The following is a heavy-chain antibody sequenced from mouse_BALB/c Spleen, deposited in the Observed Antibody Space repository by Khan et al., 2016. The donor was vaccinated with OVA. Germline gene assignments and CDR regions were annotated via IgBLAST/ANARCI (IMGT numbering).Heavy chain of an antibody. CDR2: IYPGTDNT. D-gene: IGHD3-2*02. J-gene: IGHJ2*01. Sequence: QVQLKQSGAELVRPGASVKLSCKTSGYIFTSYWIHWVRQRSGQGLEWIARIYPGTDNTYYTEKLTDKATLTAHKSSRTAYMQLSSLKYEDSAVYVCAREEALYYFDYWGQGTTLTVSS. V-gene: IGHV1-76*01. CDR3: AREEALYYFDY. CDR1: GYIFTSYW.